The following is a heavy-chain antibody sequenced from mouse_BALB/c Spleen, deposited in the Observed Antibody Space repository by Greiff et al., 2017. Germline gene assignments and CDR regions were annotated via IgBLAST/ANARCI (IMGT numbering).Heavy chain of an antibody. V-gene: IGHV14-3*02. D-gene: IGHD2-1*01. Sequence: EVKLMESGAELVKPGASVKLSCTASGFNIKDTYMHWVKQRPEQGLEWIGRIDPANGNTKYDPKFQGKATITADTSSNTAYLQLSSLTSEDTAVYYCARDGKGTYWGQGTLVTVSA. CDR1: GFNIKDTY. CDR2: IDPANGNT. CDR3: ARDGKGTY. J-gene: IGHJ3*01.